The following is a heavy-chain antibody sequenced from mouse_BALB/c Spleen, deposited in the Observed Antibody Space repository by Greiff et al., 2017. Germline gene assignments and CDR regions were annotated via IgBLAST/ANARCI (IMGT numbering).Heavy chain of an antibody. CDR3: ARSHGFAY. Sequence: VQLQQSGAELARPGASVKMSCKASGYTFTSYWMQWVKQRPGQGLEWIGAIYPGDGDTRYTQKFKGKATLTADKSSSTAYMQLSSLASEDSAVYYCARSHGFAYWGQGTLVTVSA. J-gene: IGHJ3*01. CDR2: IYPGDGDT. CDR1: GYTFTSYW. V-gene: IGHV1-87*01.